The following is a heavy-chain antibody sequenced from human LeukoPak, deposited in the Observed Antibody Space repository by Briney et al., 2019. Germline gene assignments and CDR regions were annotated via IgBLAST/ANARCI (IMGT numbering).Heavy chain of an antibody. D-gene: IGHD3-3*01. V-gene: IGHV1-18*01. Sequence: ASVKVSCKASGYTFTSYGISWVRQAPGQGLEWMGWISAYNGNTNYAQKLQGRVTMTTDTSTSTAYMELRSLRSDDTAVYYCARDPPYYDFWSGYYSYYYYGMDVWGRGTTVTVSS. CDR2: ISAYNGNT. J-gene: IGHJ6*02. CDR1: GYTFTSYG. CDR3: ARDPPYYDFWSGYYSYYYYGMDV.